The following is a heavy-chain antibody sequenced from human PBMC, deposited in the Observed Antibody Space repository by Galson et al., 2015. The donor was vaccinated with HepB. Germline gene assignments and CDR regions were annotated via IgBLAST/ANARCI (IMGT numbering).Heavy chain of an antibody. V-gene: IGHV3-30-3*01. D-gene: IGHD4-17*01. CDR2: ISYDGSNK. CDR1: GFTFSSYA. J-gene: IGHJ4*02. Sequence: SLRLSCAASGFTFSSYAMHWVRQAPGKGLEWVAVISYDGSNKYYADSVKGRFTISRDNPKNTLYLQMNSLRAEDTAVYYCARGARPDYGDYGGLDYWGQGSLVTVSS. CDR3: ARGARPDYGDYGGLDY.